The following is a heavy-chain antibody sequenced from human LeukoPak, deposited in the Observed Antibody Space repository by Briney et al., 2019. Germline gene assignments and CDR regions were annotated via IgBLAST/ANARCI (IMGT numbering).Heavy chain of an antibody. J-gene: IGHJ6*02. CDR2: INPSGGST. Sequence: ASVKVSCKASAYTFSSYSMHWVRQAPGQGLEWMGIINPSGGSTTYAQKFQGRVTMTRDTSTSTVYMELSSLRSEDTAVYYCAKGEVVTASEAYYYGMDVWGQGTTVTVSS. V-gene: IGHV1-46*01. CDR1: AYTFSSYS. D-gene: IGHD2-21*02. CDR3: AKGEVVTASEAYYYGMDV.